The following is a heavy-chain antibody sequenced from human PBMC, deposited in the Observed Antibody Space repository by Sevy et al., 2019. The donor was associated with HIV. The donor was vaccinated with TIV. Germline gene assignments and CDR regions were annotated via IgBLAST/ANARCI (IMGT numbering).Heavy chain of an antibody. V-gene: IGHV3-23*01. D-gene: IGHD6-19*01. CDR2: ISGTGST. CDR1: GFIFSNYA. CDR3: AKAGGGWNYFDY. J-gene: IGHJ4*02. Sequence: GGSLRLSCAASGFIFSNYAMSWVRQAPGKGLEWVSAISGTGSTYYADSVKGRFTISRDNSKNTLYLQMDSLRAEDTAIYYCAKAGGGWNYFDYSGQGTLVTVSS.